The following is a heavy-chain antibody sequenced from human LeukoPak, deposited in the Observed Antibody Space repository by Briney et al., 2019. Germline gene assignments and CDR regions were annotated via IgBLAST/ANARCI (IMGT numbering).Heavy chain of an antibody. Sequence: GGSLRLSCAASGFTFDDYAMHWVRQVPGKGLEWVSGISWNGDITGYTDSVKGRFTISRDNAKNSLYLQMNSLRADDTAVYYCAMKAVPRPRLHDAFDFWGQGTVVSVSS. CDR2: ISWNGDIT. D-gene: IGHD5-24*01. CDR1: GFTFDDYA. J-gene: IGHJ3*01. V-gene: IGHV3-9*01. CDR3: AMKAVPRPRLHDAFDF.